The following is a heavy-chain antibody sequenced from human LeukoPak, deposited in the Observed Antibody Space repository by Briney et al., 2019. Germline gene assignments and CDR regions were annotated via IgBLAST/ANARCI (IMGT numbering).Heavy chain of an antibody. Sequence: PSETLSLTCTVSGGSISSYCWSWIRQPPGKGLEWIGYIYYSGSTNYNPSLKSRVTISVDTSKNQFSLKLSSVNAADTAVYYCARGGRSYFDYWGQGTLVTVSS. CDR2: IYYSGST. V-gene: IGHV4-59*13. D-gene: IGHD5-12*01. CDR1: GGSISSYC. CDR3: ARGGRSYFDY. J-gene: IGHJ4*02.